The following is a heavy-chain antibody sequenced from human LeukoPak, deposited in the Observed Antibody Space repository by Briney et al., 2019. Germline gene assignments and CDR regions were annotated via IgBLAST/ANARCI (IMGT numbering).Heavy chain of an antibody. CDR3: ARRQYDSYNWFDP. D-gene: IGHD3-22*01. Sequence: GESLKISCKGSGYSFTSYWISWVREMRGKGLEGMGRIDRSDSYTNYSPSFQGHVTISADKSISTAYLQWSSLKPSDTAMYYCARRQYDSYNWFDPWGQGTLVTVSS. CDR2: IDRSDSYT. J-gene: IGHJ5*02. CDR1: GYSFTSYW. V-gene: IGHV5-10-1*01.